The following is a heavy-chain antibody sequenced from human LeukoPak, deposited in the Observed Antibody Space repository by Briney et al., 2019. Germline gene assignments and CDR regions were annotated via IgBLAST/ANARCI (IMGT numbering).Heavy chain of an antibody. V-gene: IGHV5-51*01. CDR2: IYPGDSDT. D-gene: IGHD2-2*02. Sequence: GEPLKISCKGSGYIFTNYWIGWVRQMPGKGLEWMGIIYPGDSDTRYSPSFQGQVTISADKSISTASLQWSSLKASGTAMYYCARRQYCSSTSCYTDFDYWGQGTLVTVFS. J-gene: IGHJ4*02. CDR1: GYIFTNYW. CDR3: ARRQYCSSTSCYTDFDY.